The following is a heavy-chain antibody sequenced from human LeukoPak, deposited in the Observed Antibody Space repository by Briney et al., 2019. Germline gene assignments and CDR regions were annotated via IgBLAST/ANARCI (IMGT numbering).Heavy chain of an antibody. CDR1: GFTFSSYE. D-gene: IGHD3-9*01. V-gene: IGHV3-66*01. J-gene: IGHJ4*02. CDR3: ARDWRYFDEYYFDY. Sequence: GGSLRLSCAASGFTFSSYEMNWVRQAPGKGLEWVSVIYSGGSTYYADSVKGRFTISRDNSKNTLYLQMNSLRAEDTAVYYCARDWRYFDEYYFDYWGQGTLVTVSS. CDR2: IYSGGST.